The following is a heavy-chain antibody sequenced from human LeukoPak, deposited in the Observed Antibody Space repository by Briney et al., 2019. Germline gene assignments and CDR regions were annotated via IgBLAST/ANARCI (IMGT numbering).Heavy chain of an antibody. V-gene: IGHV4-39*07. CDR2: IYHSGST. CDR1: GGSISSGDYY. J-gene: IGHJ3*02. CDR3: ASRKHYYDSSGPFDI. D-gene: IGHD3-22*01. Sequence: PSETLSLTCTVSGGSISSGDYYWSWIRQPPGTGLEWIGEIYHSGSTNYNPSLKSRVTISVDKSKNQFSLKLSSVTAADTAVYYCASRKHYYDSSGPFDIWGQGTMVTVSS.